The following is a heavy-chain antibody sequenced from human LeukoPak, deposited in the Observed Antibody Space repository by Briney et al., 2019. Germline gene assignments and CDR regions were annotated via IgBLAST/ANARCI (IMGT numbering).Heavy chain of an antibody. J-gene: IGHJ3*02. D-gene: IGHD3-16*01. CDR2: IYHSGST. CDR3: AREITGADAFDI. Sequence: SETLSLTCTVSGGSISSGGYYWSWIRQPPGKGLEWIGYIYHSGSTYYNPSLKSRVTISVDRSKNQFSLKLSSVTAADTAVYYCAREITGADAFDIWGQGTMVTVSS. V-gene: IGHV4-30-2*01. CDR1: GGSISSGGYY.